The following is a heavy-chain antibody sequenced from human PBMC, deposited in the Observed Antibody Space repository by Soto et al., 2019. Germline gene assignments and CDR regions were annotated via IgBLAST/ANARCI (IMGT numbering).Heavy chain of an antibody. Sequence: SETLSLTCTVSGGSISSYYWSWIRQPPGKGLERIGCVYYSGSTNYNPTLKNRVTISLETSKNQFSLKLSSVTPADTAVYYCPRRWATSFDFWGQGTLVTVSS. D-gene: IGHD6-13*01. CDR3: PRRWATSFDF. V-gene: IGHV4-59*01. CDR2: VYYSGST. J-gene: IGHJ4*02. CDR1: GGSISSYY.